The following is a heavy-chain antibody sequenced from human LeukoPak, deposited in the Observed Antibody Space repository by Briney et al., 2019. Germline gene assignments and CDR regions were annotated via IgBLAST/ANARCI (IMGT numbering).Heavy chain of an antibody. D-gene: IGHD2-15*01. J-gene: IGHJ5*02. Sequence: SETLSLTCTVSGGSISSYYWSWIRQPPGKGLEWIGYILYSGSTNYNPSLKSRVTISVDTSKNQFSLKLSSVTAADTAVYYCARADYCSGGSCYSVGLSWFDPWGQGTLVTVSS. CDR3: ARADYCSGGSCYSVGLSWFDP. CDR1: GGSISSYY. CDR2: ILYSGST. V-gene: IGHV4-59*01.